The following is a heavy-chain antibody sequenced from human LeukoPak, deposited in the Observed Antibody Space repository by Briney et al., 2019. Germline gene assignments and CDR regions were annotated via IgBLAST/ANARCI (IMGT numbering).Heavy chain of an antibody. Sequence: PGGSLRLSCAASGFTFSGYGMHWVRRPPGKGLEWVAVIWYDGSEKYYADSVKGRFTISRDNSKNTLYLEMNSLRAEDTAVCYCARDEVFAYWGQGTLVSVSS. CDR1: GFTFSGYG. J-gene: IGHJ4*02. V-gene: IGHV3-33*01. CDR2: IWYDGSEK. CDR3: ARDEVFAY.